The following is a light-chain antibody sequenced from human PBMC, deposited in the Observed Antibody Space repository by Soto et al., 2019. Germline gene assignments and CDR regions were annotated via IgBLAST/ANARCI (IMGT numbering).Light chain of an antibody. V-gene: IGLV1-44*01. CDR2: DTN. J-gene: IGLJ2*01. CDR3: AAWDDSLNGPV. CDR1: SSNIGLND. Sequence: QSVLTQPPSASGTPGQTVTISCSGSSSNIGLNDVHWYRQLSGTAPQILIYDTNQQATGVPDRFSGSRSGTSASLAIHGLQSEDEAHYHCAAWDDSLNGPVFGGGTKVTVL.